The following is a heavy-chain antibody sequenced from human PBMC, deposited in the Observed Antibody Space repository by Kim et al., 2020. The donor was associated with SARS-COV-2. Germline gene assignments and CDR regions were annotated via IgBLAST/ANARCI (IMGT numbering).Heavy chain of an antibody. J-gene: IGHJ4*02. D-gene: IGHD3-16*01. Sequence: NYAKPVKGRFSNSRDNAKNTLYLQMTSLRAEDTAIYYCARPLYDYVWGTYWGQGTLVTVSS. CDR3: ARPLYDYVWGTY. V-gene: IGHV3-74*01.